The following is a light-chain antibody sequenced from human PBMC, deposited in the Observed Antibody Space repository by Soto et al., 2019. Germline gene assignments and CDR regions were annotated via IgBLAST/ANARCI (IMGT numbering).Light chain of an antibody. J-gene: IGKJ4*01. Sequence: DIAMTQSPDSLSVSLGERATINCKASRSLLHSSNNENHLAWYQQKPGQPPKLLIYWASTRESGVPDRFTGRGSETDFSLTISGLQAEDVAVYYCHQYYSIPLPFGGGTKVE. CDR1: RSLLHSSNNENH. CDR3: HQYYSIPLP. V-gene: IGKV4-1*01. CDR2: WAS.